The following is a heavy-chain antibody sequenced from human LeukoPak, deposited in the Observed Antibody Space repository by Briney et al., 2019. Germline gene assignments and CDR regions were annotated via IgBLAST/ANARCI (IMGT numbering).Heavy chain of an antibody. D-gene: IGHD4-17*01. CDR3: ARARYGDYVYRSGAAFDI. CDR1: GFTFSSYS. V-gene: IGHV3-21*01. J-gene: IGHJ3*02. Sequence: GGSLRLSCAASGFTFSSYSMNWVRQAPGKGLEWVSSISSSSSYIYYADSVKGRFTISRDNAKNSLYLQMNSLRAEDTAVYYCARARYGDYVYRSGAAFDIWGQGTMVTVSS. CDR2: ISSSSSYI.